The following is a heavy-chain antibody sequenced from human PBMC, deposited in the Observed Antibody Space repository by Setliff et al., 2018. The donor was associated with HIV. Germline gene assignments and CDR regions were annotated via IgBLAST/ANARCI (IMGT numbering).Heavy chain of an antibody. V-gene: IGHV1-18*01. CDR3: ARDNYDDYSRVQMDV. D-gene: IGHD4-17*01. CDR1: GCTLTSYA. CDR2: IDADNGNT. Sequence: GASVKVSCKASGCTLTSYAITWVRQAPGQGLEWVGWIDADNGNTNYAQKFRGRVTMTTDTSTSTAYMELRSLRSDDTAIYYCARDNYDDYSRVQMDVWGKGTTVTVSS. J-gene: IGHJ6*04.